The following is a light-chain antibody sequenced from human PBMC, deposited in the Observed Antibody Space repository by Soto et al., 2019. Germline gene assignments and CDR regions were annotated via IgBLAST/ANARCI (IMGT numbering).Light chain of an antibody. CDR3: QQYDNWPPWT. CDR2: SAS. Sequence: EIVMTQSPATLSVSPGERATLSCRGSQSVSTNLAWYQQKPGQAPRLLIYSASTRATGIPARFSGSGSGTEFTLTISSLQSEDFAVYYCQQYDNWPPWTFGQGTRVEIK. J-gene: IGKJ1*01. V-gene: IGKV3-15*01. CDR1: QSVSTN.